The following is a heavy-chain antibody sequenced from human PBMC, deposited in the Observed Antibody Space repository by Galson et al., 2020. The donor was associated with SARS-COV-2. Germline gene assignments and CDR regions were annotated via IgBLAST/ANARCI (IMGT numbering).Heavy chain of an antibody. J-gene: IGHJ4*02. CDR2: VNHRGSP. V-gene: IGHV4-34*01. D-gene: IGHD3-22*01. CDR1: GGPFSDYY. Sequence: SQASEPLSLTCAVYGGPFSDYYWSWIRQPPGRGLEWIGEVNHRGSPSYNPSLKSRVTTSVDASKKQFSLNLSSVTAADSGLYYCARGTRDITMIVVVMTAVSCHFDHWGQGTLVTVSS. CDR3: ARGTRDITMIVVVMTAVSCHFDH.